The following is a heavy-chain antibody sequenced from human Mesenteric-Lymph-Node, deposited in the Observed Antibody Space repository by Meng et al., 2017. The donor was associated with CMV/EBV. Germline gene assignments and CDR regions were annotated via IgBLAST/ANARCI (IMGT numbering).Heavy chain of an antibody. CDR3: ARVYSGYDRNWFDP. V-gene: IGHV7-4-1*02. Sequence: ASGYTCTRYAMNGVGQATGQGLEWMGWINTNTGKPTSAQDFKGRFVFSLDNAVSTAYLQISSLKAEDSAVYYCARVYSGYDRNWFDPWGQGTLVTVSS. D-gene: IGHD5-12*01. CDR2: INTNTGKP. J-gene: IGHJ5*02. CDR1: GYTCTRYA.